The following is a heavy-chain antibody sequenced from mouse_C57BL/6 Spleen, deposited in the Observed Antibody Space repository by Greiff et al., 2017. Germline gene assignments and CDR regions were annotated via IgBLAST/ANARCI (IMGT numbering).Heavy chain of an antibody. Sequence: EVQLQQSGPELVKPGASVKIPCKASGYTFTDYNMDWVKQSHGKSLEWIGDINPNNGGTIYNQKFKGKATLTVDKSSSTAYMELRSLTSEDTAVYYCARSPTGTALVDYWGQGTTLTVSS. V-gene: IGHV1-18*01. J-gene: IGHJ2*01. CDR3: ARSPTGTALVDY. CDR1: GYTFTDYN. CDR2: INPNNGGT. D-gene: IGHD4-1*02.